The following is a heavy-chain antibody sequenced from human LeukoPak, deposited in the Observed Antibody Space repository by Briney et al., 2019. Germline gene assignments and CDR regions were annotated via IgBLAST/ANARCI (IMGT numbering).Heavy chain of an antibody. Sequence: SETLSLTCTVSGGPISDYYWTWIRQPPGKGLEWIGHIFYSGSTNYNPSLKGRVTISVDTSKTQFSLKLTSVTAADTAVYYCARHRGARLSPIDYWGQGTLVPVSS. D-gene: IGHD3-16*02. V-gene: IGHV4-59*08. CDR1: GGPISDYY. CDR3: ARHRGARLSPIDY. J-gene: IGHJ4*02. CDR2: IFYSGST.